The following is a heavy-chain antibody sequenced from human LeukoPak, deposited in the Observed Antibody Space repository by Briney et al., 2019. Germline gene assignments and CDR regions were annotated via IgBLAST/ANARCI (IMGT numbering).Heavy chain of an antibody. CDR3: ARALHRIQLWQGDDAFDI. CDR2: ISSDGCNK. D-gene: IGHD5-18*01. Sequence: PGGSLRLSRAASGFTFSSYAMHWVRQAPGKGLEGVAIISSDGCNKYYADSVKGRFTISRDNAKNSLYLQMNSLRAEDTAVYYCARALHRIQLWQGDDAFDIWGQGTMVTVSS. V-gene: IGHV3-30*04. J-gene: IGHJ3*02. CDR1: GFTFSSYA.